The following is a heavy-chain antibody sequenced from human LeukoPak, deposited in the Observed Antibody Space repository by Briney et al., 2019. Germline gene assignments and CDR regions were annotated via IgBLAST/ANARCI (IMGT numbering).Heavy chain of an antibody. CDR2: INHSGST. J-gene: IGHJ4*02. V-gene: IGHV4-34*01. CDR1: GASISDAGYY. Sequence: PSETLSLTCTVSGASISDAGYYWSWIRQPPGKGLEWIGEINHSGSTNYNPSLKSRVTISVDTSKNQFSLKLSSVTAADPAVYYCARGPLVSAVDGSKGVYGYWGQGTLVTVSS. CDR3: ARGPLVSAVDGSKGVYGY. D-gene: IGHD5-24*01.